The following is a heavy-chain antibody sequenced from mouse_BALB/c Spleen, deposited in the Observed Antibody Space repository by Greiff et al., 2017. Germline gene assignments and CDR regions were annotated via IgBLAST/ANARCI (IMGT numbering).Heavy chain of an antibody. CDR3: ARDVLRGAMDY. CDR1: GYTFTDYA. V-gene: IGHV1S137*01. CDR2: ISTYYGDA. Sequence: QVQLKQSGAELVRPGVSVKISCKGSGYTFTDYAMHWVKQSHAKSLEWIGVISTYYGDASYNQKFKGKATMTVDKSSSTAYMELARLTSEDSAIYYCARDVLRGAMDYWGQGTSVTVSS. D-gene: IGHD1-1*01. J-gene: IGHJ4*01.